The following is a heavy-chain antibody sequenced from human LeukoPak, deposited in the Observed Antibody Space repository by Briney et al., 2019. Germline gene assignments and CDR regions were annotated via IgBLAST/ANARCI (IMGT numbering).Heavy chain of an antibody. CDR3: ARDPVPAANTNAFDI. J-gene: IGHJ3*02. V-gene: IGHV3-7*03. Sequence: GGSLRLSCAASGFTFSSYWRSWVRQAPGKGLEWVANIKQDGSEKYYVDSVKGRFTISRDNAKNSLYLQMNSLRAEDTAVYYCARDPVPAANTNAFDIWGQGTMVTVSS. D-gene: IGHD2-2*01. CDR1: GFTFSSYW. CDR2: IKQDGSEK.